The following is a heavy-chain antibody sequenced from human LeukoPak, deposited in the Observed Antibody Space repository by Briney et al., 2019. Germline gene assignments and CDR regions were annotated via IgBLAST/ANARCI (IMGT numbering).Heavy chain of an antibody. V-gene: IGHV1-46*01. CDR2: INPSGGST. J-gene: IGHJ4*02. Sequence: PGASVKVSCKASGYTFTNYYMNWVRQAPGQGLEWMGIINPSGGSTSYAQKFQGRVTVTRDTSTSTVYMEVSSLRSEDTAMYYCAREGEIGYDLSDYWGQGTLVTVSS. CDR3: AREGEIGYDLSDY. D-gene: IGHD5-12*01. CDR1: GYTFTNYY.